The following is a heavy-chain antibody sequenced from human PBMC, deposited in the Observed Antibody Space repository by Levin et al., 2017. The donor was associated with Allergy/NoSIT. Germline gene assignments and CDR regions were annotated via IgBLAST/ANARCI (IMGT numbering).Heavy chain of an antibody. Sequence: GGSLRLSCAASGFTVSSNYMSWVRQAPGKGLEWVSVIYSGGSTYYADSVKGRFTISRDNSKNTLYLQMNSLRAEDTAVYYCARGGSSWYGGWFDPWGQGTLVTVSS. V-gene: IGHV3-53*01. CDR2: IYSGGST. J-gene: IGHJ5*02. CDR3: ARGGSSWYGGWFDP. D-gene: IGHD6-13*01. CDR1: GFTVSSNY.